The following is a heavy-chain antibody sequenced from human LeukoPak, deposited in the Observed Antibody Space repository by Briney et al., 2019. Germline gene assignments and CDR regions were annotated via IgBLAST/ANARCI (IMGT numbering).Heavy chain of an antibody. Sequence: GGSLRLSCAASGFTFSTYAMHWVRQAPGKGLEWVAVIWFDGSSKYYADSVKGRFTISRDNSKNTLYLQMNSLRAEDTAVYYCAKEMKPWMHFDYWGQGTLVTVSS. CDR2: IWFDGSSK. CDR1: GFTFSTYA. J-gene: IGHJ4*02. V-gene: IGHV3-30*02. CDR3: AKEMKPWMHFDY. D-gene: IGHD5-12*01.